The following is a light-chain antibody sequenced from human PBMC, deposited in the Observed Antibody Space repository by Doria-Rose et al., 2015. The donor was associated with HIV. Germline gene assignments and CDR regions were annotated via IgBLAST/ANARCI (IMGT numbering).Light chain of an antibody. CDR1: QSFSSTY. CDR2: DGS. V-gene: IGKV3-20*01. CDR3: HQYGTSWT. Sequence: TQSPGTLSLSPGERATLSCRASQSFSSTYLAWCQQKPGQAPSLLIYDGSTRATGIQDRFSASGSGTDFTLTINRLEPEDFALYYCHQYGTSWTFGQGTKVEI. J-gene: IGKJ1*01.